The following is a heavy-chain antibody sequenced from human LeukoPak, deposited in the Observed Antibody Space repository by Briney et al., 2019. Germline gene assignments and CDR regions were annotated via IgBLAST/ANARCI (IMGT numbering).Heavy chain of an antibody. CDR3: ARSRAVLSVSGIADLHYFDY. Sequence: ASVKVSCKASGGTSSSYAISWVRQAPGQGLEWMGGIIPIFGTANYAQKFQGRVTITTDESTSTAYMELSSLRSEDTAVYYCARSRAVLSVSGIADLHYFDYWGQGTLVTVSS. CDR2: IIPIFGTA. D-gene: IGHD6-13*01. CDR1: GGTSSSYA. V-gene: IGHV1-69*05. J-gene: IGHJ4*02.